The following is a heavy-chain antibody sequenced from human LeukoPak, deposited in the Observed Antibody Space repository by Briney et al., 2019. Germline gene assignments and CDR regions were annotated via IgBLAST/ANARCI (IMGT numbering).Heavy chain of an antibody. V-gene: IGHV3-66*01. J-gene: IGHJ6*02. Sequence: GGSLRLSCAASGFTVSSNYMSWVRQAPGKGLEWVSIIYSGGSTYYADSVKGRFTISRDNSKNTLYLQMNSPRAEDTAVYYCARDLRREQRGMDVWGQGTTVTVSS. CDR1: GFTVSSNY. D-gene: IGHD1/OR15-1a*01. CDR3: ARDLRREQRGMDV. CDR2: IYSGGST.